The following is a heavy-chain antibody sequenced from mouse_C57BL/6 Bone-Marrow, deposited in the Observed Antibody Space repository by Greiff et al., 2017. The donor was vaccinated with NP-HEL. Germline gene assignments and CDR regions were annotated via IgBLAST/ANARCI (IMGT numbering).Heavy chain of an antibody. CDR3: ARSDYVLGWFAY. D-gene: IGHD2-4*01. CDR2: IYPGSGST. Sequence: QVQLKQPGAELVKPGASVKMSCKASGYTFTSYWITWVKQRPGQGLEWIGDIYPGSGSTNYNEKFKSKATLTVDTSSSTAYMQLSSLTSEDSAVYYCARSDYVLGWFAYWGQGTLVTVSA. CDR1: GYTFTSYW. J-gene: IGHJ3*01. V-gene: IGHV1-55*01.